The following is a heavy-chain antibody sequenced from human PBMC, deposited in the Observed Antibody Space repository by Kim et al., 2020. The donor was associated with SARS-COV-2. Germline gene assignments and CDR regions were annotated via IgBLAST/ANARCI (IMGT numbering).Heavy chain of an antibody. J-gene: IGHJ6*02. V-gene: IGHV3-30*18. CDR1: GFTFSSYG. Sequence: GGSLRLSCAASGFTFSSYGMHWVRQAPGKGLEWVAVISYDGSNKYYADSVKGRFTISRDNSKNTLYLQMNSLRAEDTAVYYCAKGAEAVAGRINYYYYYGMDVWGQGTTVTVSS. CDR2: ISYDGSNK. CDR3: AKGAEAVAGRINYYYYYGMDV. D-gene: IGHD6-19*01.